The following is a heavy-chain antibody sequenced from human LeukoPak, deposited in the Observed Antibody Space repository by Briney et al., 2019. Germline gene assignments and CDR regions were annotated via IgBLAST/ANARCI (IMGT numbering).Heavy chain of an antibody. D-gene: IGHD2-15*01. CDR1: GGSFSGYY. Sequence: SETLSLTCAVYGGSFSGYYWSWIRQPPGKGLEWIGEINHSGSTNYNPSLKSRVTISVDTSKNQFSLKLSSVTAADTAVYYCARVGCSGGSCYATSYYYYGMDVWGQGTTVTVSS. V-gene: IGHV4-34*01. J-gene: IGHJ6*02. CDR3: ARVGCSGGSCYATSYYYYGMDV. CDR2: INHSGST.